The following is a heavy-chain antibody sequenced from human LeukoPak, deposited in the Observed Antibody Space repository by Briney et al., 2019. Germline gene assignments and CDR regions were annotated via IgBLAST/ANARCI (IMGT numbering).Heavy chain of an antibody. V-gene: IGHV3-15*01. Sequence: WGSLRLSCAASGFTFSNAWMSWVRQAPGKGLERVGRIKSKTDGGTTDYAAPVKGRFTISRDDSKNTLYLQMNSLKTEDTAVYYCTRDGWGGSYLDYWGQGTLVTVSS. CDR1: GFTFSNAW. CDR3: TRDGWGGSYLDY. CDR2: IKSKTDGGTT. J-gene: IGHJ4*02. D-gene: IGHD3-16*01.